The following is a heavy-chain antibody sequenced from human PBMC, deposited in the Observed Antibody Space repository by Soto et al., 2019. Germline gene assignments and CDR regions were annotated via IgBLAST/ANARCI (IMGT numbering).Heavy chain of an antibody. Sequence: GGSLRLSCAASGFTVSSNYMSWVRQAPGKGLEWVSVIYSGGSTYYADSVKGRFTISRDNSKSTLYLQMNSLRAEDTAVYYCARPGGSYLAYFDYWGQGTLVTVSS. D-gene: IGHD1-26*01. CDR3: ARPGGSYLAYFDY. CDR2: IYSGGST. J-gene: IGHJ4*02. CDR1: GFTVSSNY. V-gene: IGHV3-66*04.